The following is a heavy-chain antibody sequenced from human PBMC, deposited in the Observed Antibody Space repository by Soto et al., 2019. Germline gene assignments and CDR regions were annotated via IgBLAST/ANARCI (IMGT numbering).Heavy chain of an antibody. CDR3: AREGALLYGGNPDYYYTVGV. V-gene: IGHV4-59*01. CDR1: GGSISRYY. J-gene: IGHJ6*02. CDR2: MYNTGRT. Sequence: SETLSLTCTVSGGSISRYYWSWMRQPPGKGLEWIGYMYNTGRTVYNPSFKSRVTISVDTSKNQFSLQLDSVTAADTATYYCAREGALLYGGNPDYYYTVGVWGQGTTVTVSS. D-gene: IGHD4-17*01.